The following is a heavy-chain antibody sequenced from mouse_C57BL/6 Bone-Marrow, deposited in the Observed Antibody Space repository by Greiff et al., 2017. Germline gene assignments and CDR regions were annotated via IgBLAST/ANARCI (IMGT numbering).Heavy chain of an antibody. CDR1: GYTFTSYG. CDR3: ASCLQDYFDY. V-gene: IGHV1-81*01. CDR2: IYPGSGNT. Sequence: QVQLQQSGAELAKPGASVKLSCKASGYTFTSYGISWVKQRTGQGLEWIGEIYPGSGNTYYTENFKGKATLTADKSSSTAYMELRSLTSEDSAVYCCASCLQDYFDYWGQGTTLTVSS. J-gene: IGHJ2*01.